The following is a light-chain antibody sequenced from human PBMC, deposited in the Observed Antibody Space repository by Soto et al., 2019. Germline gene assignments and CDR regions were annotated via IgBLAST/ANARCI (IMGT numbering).Light chain of an antibody. V-gene: IGKV3-20*01. Sequence: DNVLTHSPCTLSLSPGGRATLFCMARQSLTNPYIAWYQQKPGQAPRLLIYDISSRATGIPDRFSGSVSGTDFTLTITRLEPEDFAVFYCQQYGSSEIIFGQGTRLEI. CDR1: QSLTNPY. J-gene: IGKJ5*01. CDR3: QQYGSSEII. CDR2: DIS.